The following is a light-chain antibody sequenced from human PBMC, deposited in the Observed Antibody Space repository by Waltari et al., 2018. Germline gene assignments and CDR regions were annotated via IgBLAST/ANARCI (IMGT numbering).Light chain of an antibody. CDR1: SGHTTFA. V-gene: IGLV4-69*01. Sequence: QVALTQSPSVSASLGASVRLTCTLSSGHTTFAVAWHQLRPGRGPLFLMKISSDGTHSRGDGVPGRVSGSTSGAERFLTISNVQSEDEAVYVCQTWGTGINWVFGGGTEVTV. J-gene: IGLJ3*02. CDR2: ISSDGTH. CDR3: QTWGTGINWV.